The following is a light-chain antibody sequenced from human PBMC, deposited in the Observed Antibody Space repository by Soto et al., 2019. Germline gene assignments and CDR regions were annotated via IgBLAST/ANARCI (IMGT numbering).Light chain of an antibody. Sequence: QSVLTQPASVSGSPEQTITISCTGTSSDVGTYNLISWYQQHTGRPPKVMNYEATKPPSGVSNLFSGSKSGNSASLTISGLQAEDDAYYYCWADAVSGTVVFGAGTKLTVL. V-gene: IGLV2-23*01. J-gene: IGLJ2*01. CDR2: EAT. CDR3: WADAVSGTVV. CDR1: SSDVGTYNL.